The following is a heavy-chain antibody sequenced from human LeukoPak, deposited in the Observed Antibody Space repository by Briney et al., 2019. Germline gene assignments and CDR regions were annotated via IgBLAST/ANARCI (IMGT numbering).Heavy chain of an antibody. D-gene: IGHD4-17*01. CDR1: GFTFRSYS. CDR3: ARDLTAVTDY. V-gene: IGHV3-21*01. Sequence: GGSLRLSCAASGFTFRSYSMDWVRQAPGKGLEWVSAISGSATYIYYADSVKGRFTISRDNAKNSLYLQMDSLRAEDTAVYYCARDLTAVTDYWGQGTLVTVSS. J-gene: IGHJ4*02. CDR2: ISGSATYI.